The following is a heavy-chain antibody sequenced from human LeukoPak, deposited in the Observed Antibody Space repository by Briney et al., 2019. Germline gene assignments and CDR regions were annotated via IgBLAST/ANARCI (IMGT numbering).Heavy chain of an antibody. CDR3: ARRGGSGRAFDY. V-gene: IGHV4-39*01. J-gene: IGHJ4*02. D-gene: IGHD1-26*01. CDR2: IYYTGST. Sequence: SETLSLTCSVSGASISGGTYYWGWIRQPPGKGLEWIGSIYYTGSTYDNPSLKGRVTISVDTSKNQFSLKLSSVTAADTAVYYCARRGGSGRAFDYWGQGTLVTVSS. CDR1: GASISGGTYY.